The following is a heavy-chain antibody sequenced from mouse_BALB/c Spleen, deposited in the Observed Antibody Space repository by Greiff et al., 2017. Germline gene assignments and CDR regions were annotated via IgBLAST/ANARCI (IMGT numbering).Heavy chain of an antibody. V-gene: IGHV5-6-5*01. CDR1: GFTFSSYA. CDR3: ARNDYGYWFAY. D-gene: IGHD1-2*01. Sequence: EVQLVESGGGLVKPGGSLKLSCAASGFTFSSYAMSWVRQTPEKRLEWVASISSGGSTYYPDSVKGRFTISRDNAKNNLYLQMSSLKSEDTAMYYCARNDYGYWFAYWGQGTLVTVSA. J-gene: IGHJ3*01. CDR2: ISSGGST.